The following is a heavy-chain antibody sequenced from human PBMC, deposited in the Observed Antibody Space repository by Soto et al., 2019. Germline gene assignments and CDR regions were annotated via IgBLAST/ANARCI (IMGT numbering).Heavy chain of an antibody. CDR2: IYSGGST. D-gene: IGHD2-2*01. Sequence: GGSLRLSCAASGFTVRSNYMSWVRQAPGKGLEWVSVIYSGGSTYYADSVKGRFTISRHNSENTLYLQMNSLRAEDTAVYSCARYRGFRTYYCSSTSCWGGYFDYWGQGTLVTVSS. CDR3: ARYRGFRTYYCSSTSCWGGYFDY. J-gene: IGHJ4*02. V-gene: IGHV3-53*04. CDR1: GFTVRSNY.